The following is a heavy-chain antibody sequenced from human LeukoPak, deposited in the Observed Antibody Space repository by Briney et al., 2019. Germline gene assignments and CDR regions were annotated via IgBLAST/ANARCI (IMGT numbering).Heavy chain of an antibody. J-gene: IGHJ4*02. Sequence: PSETLSLTCTVSGVSISNTSYYWGWIRQPPGKGLEWIGSLYYSGSTYYNPSLKSRVTISVDTSKNQFSLKLSSVTAADTAVYYCARDTASTYYYDSSGYYPFDYWGQGTLVTVSS. CDR1: GVSISNTSYY. CDR2: LYYSGST. V-gene: IGHV4-39*07. CDR3: ARDTASTYYYDSSGYYPFDY. D-gene: IGHD3-22*01.